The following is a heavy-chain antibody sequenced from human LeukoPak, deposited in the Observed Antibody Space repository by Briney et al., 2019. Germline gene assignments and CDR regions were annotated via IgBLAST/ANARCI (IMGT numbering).Heavy chain of an antibody. J-gene: IGHJ5*02. CDR3: GRPPETDSSSWYNWFDP. CDR2: ISSTNTI. Sequence: GGSLRLSCAASGFTFSSYWMHWVRQAPGKGLEWVSYISSTNTIYYADSVKGRFTISRDNAKNSLYLQMNSLRAEDTAVYYCGRPPETDSSSWYNWFDPWGQGTLVTVSS. D-gene: IGHD6-13*01. V-gene: IGHV3-48*01. CDR1: GFTFSSYW.